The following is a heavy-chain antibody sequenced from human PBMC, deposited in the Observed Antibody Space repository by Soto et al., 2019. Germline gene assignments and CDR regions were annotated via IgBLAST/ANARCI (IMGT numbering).Heavy chain of an antibody. CDR1: GFTFSNAW. CDR3: TTGRGVGATYYDPSLNQGY. CDR2: IKSKTDGGTT. Sequence: EVQLVESGGGLVKPGGSLRLSCAASGFTFSNAWMSWVRQAPGKGLEWVGRIKSKTDGGTTDFATPVKGRFTISSDDSKNTLYLLMHSLKSEDTAVYDCTTGRGVGATYYDPSLNQGYWGQGTLVTFSS. D-gene: IGHD1-26*01. V-gene: IGHV3-15*01. J-gene: IGHJ4*02.